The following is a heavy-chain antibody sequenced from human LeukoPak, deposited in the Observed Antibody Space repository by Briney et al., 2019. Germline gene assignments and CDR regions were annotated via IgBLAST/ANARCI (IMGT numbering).Heavy chain of an antibody. CDR1: GGSISSSSYY. V-gene: IGHV4-39*07. Sequence: SETLSLTCTVSGGSISSSSYYWGWIRQPPGKGLEWIGSIYYSGSTYYNPSLKSRVTISVDTSKNQFSLKLSSVTAADTAVYYCARRVSGQLWSRLFDPWGQGTLVTVSS. D-gene: IGHD5-18*01. CDR3: ARRVSGQLWSRLFDP. CDR2: IYYSGST. J-gene: IGHJ5*02.